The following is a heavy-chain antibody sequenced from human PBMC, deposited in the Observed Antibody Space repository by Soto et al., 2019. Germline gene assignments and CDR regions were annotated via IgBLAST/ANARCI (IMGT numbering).Heavy chain of an antibody. CDR3: AIDETFYHRSGANSYYGVDV. V-gene: IGHV3-33*01. CDR2: IWSDGSNR. CDR1: GFAFRSYG. Sequence: QVQLVESGGGLVQPGRSLRLSCAASGFAFRSYGMHWVRQAPGKGLEWVAVIWSDGSNRYFADSVKDRFTISRDNSENTLYLEMNSLRAEDTAVYYCAIDETFYHRSGANSYYGVDVWGQGTTVTVSS. D-gene: IGHD3-10*01. J-gene: IGHJ6*02.